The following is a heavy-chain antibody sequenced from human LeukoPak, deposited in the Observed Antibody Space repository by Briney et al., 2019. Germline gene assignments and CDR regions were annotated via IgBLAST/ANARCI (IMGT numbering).Heavy chain of an antibody. Sequence: SETLSLTCAVCGGSFSGYYWSWIRQPPGKGLEWIGEINHSGSTNYNPSLKSRVTISVDTSKNQFSLKLSSVTAADTAVYYCARRPSLSRYYDSGGRRGFDPWGQGTLVTVSS. V-gene: IGHV4-34*01. J-gene: IGHJ5*02. D-gene: IGHD3-22*01. CDR3: ARRPSLSRYYDSGGRRGFDP. CDR2: INHSGST. CDR1: GGSFSGYY.